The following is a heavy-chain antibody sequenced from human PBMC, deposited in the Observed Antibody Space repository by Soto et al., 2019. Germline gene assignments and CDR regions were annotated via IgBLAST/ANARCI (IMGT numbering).Heavy chain of an antibody. J-gene: IGHJ6*02. CDR3: ARRSHSRPTYYYGMDV. CDR1: GYSFTSYW. Sequence: GESLKISCKGSGYSFTSYWISWVRQMPGKGLEWMGRIDPSDSYTNYSPSFQGHVTISRDNAKNSLYLQMKSLRDEDTAVYYCARRSHSRPTYYYGMDVWGQGTTVTVSS. V-gene: IGHV5-10-1*01. CDR2: IDPSDSYT. D-gene: IGHD1-26*01.